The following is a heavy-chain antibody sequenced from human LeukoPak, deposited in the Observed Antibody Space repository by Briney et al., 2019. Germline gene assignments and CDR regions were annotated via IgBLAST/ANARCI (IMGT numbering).Heavy chain of an antibody. CDR1: GSTFSDYY. V-gene: IGHV3-11*01. CDR3: ARETYYYDSSGYYESH. D-gene: IGHD3-22*01. J-gene: IGHJ4*02. Sequence: GGSLRLSCAASGSTFSDYYMSWIRQAPGKGLEWVSYISSSGSTIYYADSVKGRFTISRDNAKNSLYLQMNSLRAEDTAVYYCARETYYYDSSGYYESHWGQGTLVTVSS. CDR2: ISSSGSTI.